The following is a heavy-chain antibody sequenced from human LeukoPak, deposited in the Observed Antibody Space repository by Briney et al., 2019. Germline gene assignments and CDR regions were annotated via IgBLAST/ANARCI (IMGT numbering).Heavy chain of an antibody. J-gene: IGHJ4*02. CDR1: GFTFSSYA. Sequence: GGSLRLSCAASGFTFSSYAMSWVRQAPGKGLEWVSGISTSGGTTSYADSVKGRFTIFRDNPRNTLYMKMSSLRDEHTTVYYCAIMHRYYDGSGYWVQWGQGTLVTVSS. CDR2: ISTSGGTT. D-gene: IGHD3-22*01. CDR3: AIMHRYYDGSGYWVQ. V-gene: IGHV3-23*01.